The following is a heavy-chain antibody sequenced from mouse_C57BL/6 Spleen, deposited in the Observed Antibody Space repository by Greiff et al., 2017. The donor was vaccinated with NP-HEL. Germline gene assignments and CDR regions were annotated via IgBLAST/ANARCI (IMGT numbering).Heavy chain of an antibody. J-gene: IGHJ4*01. CDR1: GYTFTSYW. CDR2: IYPGSGST. Sequence: QVQLQLPGAELVKPGASVKMSCKASGYTFTSYWITWVKQRPGQGLEWIGDIYPGSGSTNYNEKFKSKATLTVDTSSSTAYMQLSSLTSEDSAVYYCARRGLWNYAMDYWGQGTSVTVSS. D-gene: IGHD1-1*01. CDR3: ARRGLWNYAMDY. V-gene: IGHV1-55*01.